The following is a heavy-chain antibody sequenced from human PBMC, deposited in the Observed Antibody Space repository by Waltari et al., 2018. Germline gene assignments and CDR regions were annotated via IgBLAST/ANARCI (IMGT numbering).Heavy chain of an antibody. D-gene: IGHD3-22*01. CDR3: ARGRLAAMIVVVTPRGYFDY. V-gene: IGHV4-34*01. J-gene: IGHJ4*02. CDR2: INHSGST. CDR1: GGSFSGYY. Sequence: QVQLQQWGAGLLKPSETLSLTCAVYGGSFSGYYWSWIRQPPGKGLEWIGEINHSGSTNYNPSLKSRVTISVDTSKNQFSLKLSSVTAADTAEYYCARGRLAAMIVVVTPRGYFDYWGQGTLVTVSS.